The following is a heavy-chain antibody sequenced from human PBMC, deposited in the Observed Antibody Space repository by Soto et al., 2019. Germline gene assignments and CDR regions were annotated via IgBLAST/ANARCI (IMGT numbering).Heavy chain of an antibody. Sequence: EVQLVESGGGVVRPGGSLRLSCAASGFTFDDYGMSWVRQAPGKGLEWVSGINWNGGSTGYVDSVKGRFTISRDNAKNSLYLQMNSLRAEDTALYYCARDPSGWIYYYYYGMDVWGQGTTVTVSS. J-gene: IGHJ6*02. CDR2: INWNGGST. V-gene: IGHV3-20*04. CDR1: GFTFDDYG. D-gene: IGHD6-19*01. CDR3: ARDPSGWIYYYYYGMDV.